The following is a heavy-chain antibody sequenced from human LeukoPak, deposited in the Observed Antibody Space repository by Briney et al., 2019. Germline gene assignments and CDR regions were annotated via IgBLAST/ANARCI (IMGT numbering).Heavy chain of an antibody. D-gene: IGHD3-10*01. V-gene: IGHV6-1*01. CDR2: TYYRSKWHN. J-gene: IGHJ4*02. CDR3: ARLSSGSSDPFDS. CDR1: GDSFSSNRAA. Sequence: SQTLSLTCAISGDSFSSNRAAWNWIRQSPSRGLEWLGRTYYRSKWHNNYALSVRSRITINPDTSKNQFSLQLNSVTPEDTAVYYCARLSSGSSDPFDSWGQGTLVTVSS.